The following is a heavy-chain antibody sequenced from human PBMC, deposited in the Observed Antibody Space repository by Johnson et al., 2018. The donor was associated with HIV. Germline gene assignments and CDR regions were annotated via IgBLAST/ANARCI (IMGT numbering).Heavy chain of an antibody. CDR2: IYSGGST. Sequence: VQLVESGGGLVQPGGSLRLSCAASGFTFSNYWMSWVRQAPGKGLEWVSVIYSGGSTYYADSVKGRFTISRENAKNSLYLQMNNLRAGDTAVYYCATGNYYGSGSYAGYSAPFDIWGQGTMVTVSS. J-gene: IGHJ3*02. V-gene: IGHV3-66*01. CDR3: ATGNYYGSGSYAGYSAPFDI. D-gene: IGHD3-10*01. CDR1: GFTFSNYW.